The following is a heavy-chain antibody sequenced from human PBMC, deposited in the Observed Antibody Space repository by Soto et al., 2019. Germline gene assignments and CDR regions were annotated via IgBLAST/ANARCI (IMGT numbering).Heavy chain of an antibody. J-gene: IGHJ4*02. D-gene: IGHD2-15*01. V-gene: IGHV1-18*01. CDR3: ARVLGYCSGGSCYWTAFDY. Sequence: ASVKVSCKASGYTCTIYGISCVVQSPLQGREWMGWISAYNGNTNYAQKLQGRVTMTTDTSTSTAYMELRSLRSDDTAVYYCARVLGYCSGGSCYWTAFDYWGQGTLVTVSS. CDR2: ISAYNGNT. CDR1: GYTCTIYG.